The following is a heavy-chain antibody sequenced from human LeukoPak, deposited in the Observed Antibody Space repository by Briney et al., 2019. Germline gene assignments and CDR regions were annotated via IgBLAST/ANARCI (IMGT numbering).Heavy chain of an antibody. CDR2: ISTSDGNT. V-gene: IGHV1-18*01. D-gene: IGHD3-22*01. CDR1: GYTFTNYG. J-gene: IGHJ4*02. Sequence: ASVKVSCKASGYTFTNYGISWVRQAPGQGLEWMGWISTSDGNTNYAQKFQVRVTMTTDTSTSTAYMELRSLRSDDTAVYYCAREGYYYDSSGYYTHPDYWGQGTLVTVSS. CDR3: AREGYYYDSSGYYTHPDY.